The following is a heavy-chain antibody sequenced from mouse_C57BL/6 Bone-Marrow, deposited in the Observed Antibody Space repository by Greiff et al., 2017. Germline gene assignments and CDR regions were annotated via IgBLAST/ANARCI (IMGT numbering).Heavy chain of an antibody. Sequence: VQLQQPGAELVKPGASVKLSCKASGYTFTSYWMHWVKQRPGQGLEWIGMIHPNSGSTNYNEKFKSKDTLTVDKSSSTAYMQLSSLTSEDSAVFYCAMYYCDSSSAWFAFWGRGTRVTVTA. J-gene: IGHJ3*01. V-gene: IGHV1-64*01. CDR1: GYTFTSYW. D-gene: IGHD1-1*01. CDR2: IHPNSGST. CDR3: AMYYCDSSSAWFAF.